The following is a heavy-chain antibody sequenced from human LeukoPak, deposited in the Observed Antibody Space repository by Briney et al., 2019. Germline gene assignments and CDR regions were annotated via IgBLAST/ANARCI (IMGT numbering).Heavy chain of an antibody. CDR3: AKDPGAHYYGSGSYRRGSYFDY. J-gene: IGHJ4*02. CDR2: ISENSGDT. D-gene: IGHD3-10*01. CDR1: GFTFSASY. V-gene: IGHV3-11*06. Sequence: NPGGSLRLSCVASGFTFSASYMTWVRQPPGKGLEWLSYISENSGDTNYADSVKGRFTISRDNSKNTLYLQMNSLRAEDTAVYYCAKDPGAHYYGSGSYRRGSYFDYWGQGTLVTVSS.